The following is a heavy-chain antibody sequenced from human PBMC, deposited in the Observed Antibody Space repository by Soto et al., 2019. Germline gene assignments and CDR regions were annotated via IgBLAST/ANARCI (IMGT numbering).Heavy chain of an antibody. Sequence: SETLSLTCTVSGGSISSSSYYWGWIRQPPGKGLEWIGSIYYSGSTYYNPSLKSRVTISVDTSKNQFSLKLSSVTAADTAVYYCARRTTAIFDYWGQGTLVTVSS. V-gene: IGHV4-39*01. J-gene: IGHJ4*02. CDR3: ARRTTAIFDY. CDR2: IYYSGST. CDR1: GGSISSSSYY. D-gene: IGHD2-21*02.